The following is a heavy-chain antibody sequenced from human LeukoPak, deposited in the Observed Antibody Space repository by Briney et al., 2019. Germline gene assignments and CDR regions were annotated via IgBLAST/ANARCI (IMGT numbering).Heavy chain of an antibody. Sequence: PSETLSLTCTVSGVSISSSNYYWGWIRQPPGKGLEWIGTIYYSGSTNYNPSLKSRVTISVDTSKKLFSLKLSSVTAADTAVYYCARHRVAGVGTFYFDYWGQGTLVTVSS. J-gene: IGHJ4*02. CDR1: GVSISSSNYY. V-gene: IGHV4-39*01. CDR3: ARHRVAGVGTFYFDY. D-gene: IGHD6-13*01. CDR2: IYYSGST.